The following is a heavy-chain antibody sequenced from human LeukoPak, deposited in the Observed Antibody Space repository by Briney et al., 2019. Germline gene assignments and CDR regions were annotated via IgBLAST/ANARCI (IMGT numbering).Heavy chain of an antibody. CDR1: GYTFTSYD. CDR2: INPNSGGT. V-gene: IGHV1-2*06. CDR3: ARGGTEASSGDY. D-gene: IGHD3-10*01. Sequence: GASVKVSCKASGYTFTSYDINWVRQATGQGLEWMGRINPNSGGTNYAQRFQGRVTMTRDTSITTAYMDLSRLTYDDTAVYYCARGGTEASSGDYWGQGTLVTVSS. J-gene: IGHJ4*02.